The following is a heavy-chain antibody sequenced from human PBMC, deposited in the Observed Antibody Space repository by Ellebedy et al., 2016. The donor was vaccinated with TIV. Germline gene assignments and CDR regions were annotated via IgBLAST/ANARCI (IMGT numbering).Heavy chain of an antibody. J-gene: IGHJ4*02. CDR2: INGDGSSI. CDR1: GFTFSNYW. CDR3: ARDGDYYDSSGEIDY. V-gene: IGHV3-74*01. Sequence: GESLKISCAASGFTFSNYWMHWVRQAPGKGLVWVSRINGDGSSISYADSVKGRFTISRDNAKNTLHLQMNSLRAEDTAVYYCARDGDYYDSSGEIDYWGQGTLVTVSS. D-gene: IGHD3-22*01.